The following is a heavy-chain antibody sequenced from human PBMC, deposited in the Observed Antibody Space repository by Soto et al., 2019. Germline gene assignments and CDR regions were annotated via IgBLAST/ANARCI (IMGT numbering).Heavy chain of an antibody. V-gene: IGHV1-8*01. J-gene: IGHJ5*01. Sequence: APVKASCKASGYTFTSYDIDWVRQATGQGLEWMGWMNPNSGNTGYAQKFQGSVTMTRNTYISTACIKLSNLRSGDTAVYSCARVPLYDYGSGRFWFDPWGQGTLVTVSS. CDR3: ARVPLYDYGSGRFWFDP. D-gene: IGHD3-10*01. CDR2: MNPNSGNT. CDR1: GYTFTSYD.